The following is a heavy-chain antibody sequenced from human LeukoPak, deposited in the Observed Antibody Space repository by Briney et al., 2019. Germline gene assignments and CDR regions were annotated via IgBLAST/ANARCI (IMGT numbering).Heavy chain of an antibody. D-gene: IGHD6-13*01. V-gene: IGHV3-21*05. Sequence: PGGSLRLSCATSGFTFSSFSMNWVRQAPGKGLEWVSYIRGGSSDIHYADSVKGRFTISRDNAKNSLYLQMNSLRAEDMALYYCAKDAAATPPYYFDYWGQGTLVTVSS. CDR1: GFTFSSFS. CDR2: IRGGSSDI. J-gene: IGHJ4*02. CDR3: AKDAAATPPYYFDY.